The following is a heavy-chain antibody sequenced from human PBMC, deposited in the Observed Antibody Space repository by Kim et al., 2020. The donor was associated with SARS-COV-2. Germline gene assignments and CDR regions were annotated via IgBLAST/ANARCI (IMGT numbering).Heavy chain of an antibody. D-gene: IGHD6-19*01. CDR1: GFAFGGYA. V-gene: IGHV3-23*01. CDR2: ITDDGYDT. Sequence: GGSLRLSCGGSGFAFGGYAMSWVRQAPEKGLEWISAITDDGYDTYYADSVKGRFIISSDKSKNTLYQQLNSLRAEDTAVYHCAKGRSGGRPYYFDYWGQG. J-gene: IGHJ4*02. CDR3: AKGRSGGRPYYFDY.